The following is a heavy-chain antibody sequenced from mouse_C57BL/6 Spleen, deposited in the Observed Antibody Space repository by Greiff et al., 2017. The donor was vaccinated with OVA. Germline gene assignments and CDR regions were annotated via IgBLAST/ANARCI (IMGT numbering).Heavy chain of an antibody. J-gene: IGHJ2*01. CDR3: ARRHYGSPYYFDY. Sequence: ESGPGLVKPSQSLSLTCSVTGYSITSGYYWNWIRQFPGNKLEWMGYISYDGSNNYNPSLKNRISITRDTSKNQFFLKLNSVTTEDTATYYCARRHYGSPYYFDYWGQGTTLTVSS. CDR2: ISYDGSN. V-gene: IGHV3-6*01. D-gene: IGHD1-1*01. CDR1: GYSITSGYY.